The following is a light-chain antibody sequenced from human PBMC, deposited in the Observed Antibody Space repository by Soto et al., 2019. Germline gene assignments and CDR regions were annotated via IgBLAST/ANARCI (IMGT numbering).Light chain of an antibody. V-gene: IGLV1-44*01. Sequence: QAVVTQPPSLSGTPGQTVTISCIGSRSNIGSAIVHWYQQVPGTAPKHLIYMNSQRPSGVPDRFSGSKSGTSASLVITGLRDEDEADYYCSSYSTSFFYVFGTGTKVTVL. CDR2: MNS. J-gene: IGLJ1*01. CDR1: RSNIGSAI. CDR3: SSYSTSFFYV.